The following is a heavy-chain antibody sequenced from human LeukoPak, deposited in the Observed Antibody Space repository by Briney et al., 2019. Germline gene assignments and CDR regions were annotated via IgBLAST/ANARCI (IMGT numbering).Heavy chain of an antibody. D-gene: IGHD2-21*01. CDR2: ISADNGNT. CDR1: GYTFTSYA. V-gene: IGHV1-18*01. CDR3: ARGDGYYYYYMDV. J-gene: IGHJ6*03. Sequence: ASVKVSCTASGYTFTSYAISWVRQAPGQGLEWMGWISADNGNTDYAQRFQGRVTMTTDTSTSTAYMELRSLRSDDTAVYYCARGDGYYYYYMDVWGKGTTVTISS.